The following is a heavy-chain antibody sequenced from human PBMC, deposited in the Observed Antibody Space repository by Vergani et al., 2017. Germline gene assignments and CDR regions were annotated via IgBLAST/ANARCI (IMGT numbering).Heavy chain of an antibody. J-gene: IGHJ6*03. Sequence: EVQLLESGGDLVQPGGSLRLSCAASGFTFIMHAMSWVRQAPGKGLVWVSRINSDGSSTSYADSVKGRFTISRDNAKNTLYLQMNSLRAEDTAVYYCARQSYYYYCMDVWGKGTTVTVSS. CDR2: INSDGSST. CDR1: GFTFIMHA. V-gene: IGHV3-74*02. CDR3: ARQSYYYYCMDV.